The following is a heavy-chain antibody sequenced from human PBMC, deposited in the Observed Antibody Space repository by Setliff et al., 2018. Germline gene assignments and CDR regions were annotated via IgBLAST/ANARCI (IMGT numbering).Heavy chain of an antibody. CDR1: RGMSGTYS. CDR3: ARDGAYCSGGSCYSFDY. CDR2: IIPIVGTP. D-gene: IGHD2-15*01. V-gene: IGHV1-69*06. J-gene: IGHJ4*02. Sequence: SVQVSCKASRGMSGTYSISWGRQAPGQGFEWIGAIIPIVGTPNYAQNFQDRVTITADISTTTVFMEMSSLRSDDTAVYYCARDGAYCSGGSCYSFDYWGPGTPVTVSS.